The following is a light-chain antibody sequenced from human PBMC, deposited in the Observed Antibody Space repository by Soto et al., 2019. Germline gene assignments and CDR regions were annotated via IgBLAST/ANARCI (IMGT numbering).Light chain of an antibody. V-gene: IGLV2-14*01. J-gene: IGLJ1*01. CDR3: SSYTSTSTRV. CDR1: SSDVGYYDY. Sequence: SVLTQPPSASGFPGQSVTISCTGTSSDVGYYDYVSWYQHPPGKAPKLMISEVSNRPSGVSNRFSGSKSGNTASLTISGLQAEDEADYYCSSYTSTSTRVFGTGTKVTV. CDR2: EVS.